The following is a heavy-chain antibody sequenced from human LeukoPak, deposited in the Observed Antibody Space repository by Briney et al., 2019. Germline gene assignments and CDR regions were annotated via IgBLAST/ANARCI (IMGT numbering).Heavy chain of an antibody. D-gene: IGHD4-23*01. J-gene: IGHJ4*02. CDR1: GFTFSSYS. CDR3: ARDLGLYDYGGNIDY. Sequence: GGSLRLSCAASGFTFSSYSMNWVRQAPGKGLEWISYISSSSRTMYYADSVKGRFTISRDDAKKSLYLQMNSLRAEDTAVYYCARDLGLYDYGGNIDYWGQGTLVTVSS. CDR2: ISSSSRTM. V-gene: IGHV3-48*04.